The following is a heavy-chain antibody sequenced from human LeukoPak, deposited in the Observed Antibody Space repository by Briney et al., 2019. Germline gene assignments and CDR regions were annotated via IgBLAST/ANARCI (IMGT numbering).Heavy chain of an antibody. CDR2: ISSNGGST. V-gene: IGHV3-64D*09. CDR3: VKDGVVATISDFDY. Sequence: PGGSLRLSCSASGFTFSSYAMHWVRQAPGKGLEYVSAISSNGGSTYYADSVKGRFTISRDNSKNTLYLQMSSLRAGDTAVYYCVKDGVVATISDFDYWGQGTLVTVSS. J-gene: IGHJ4*02. D-gene: IGHD5-12*01. CDR1: GFTFSSYA.